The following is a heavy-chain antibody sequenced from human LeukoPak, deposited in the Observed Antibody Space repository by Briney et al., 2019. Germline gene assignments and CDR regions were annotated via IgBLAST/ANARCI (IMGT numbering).Heavy chain of an antibody. Sequence: ASVKVSCKASGYTFTSYGISWVRQAPGQGLEWMGWISAYNGNTNYAQKLQSRVTMTTDTSTSTAYMELRSLRSDDTAVYYCARDLGDIVVVPAAIELDHWGQGTLVTVSS. CDR1: GYTFTSYG. J-gene: IGHJ4*02. CDR3: ARDLGDIVVVPAAIELDH. D-gene: IGHD2-2*01. CDR2: ISAYNGNT. V-gene: IGHV1-18*01.